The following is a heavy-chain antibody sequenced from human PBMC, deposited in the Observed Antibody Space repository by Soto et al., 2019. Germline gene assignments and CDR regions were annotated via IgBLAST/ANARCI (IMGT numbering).Heavy chain of an antibody. CDR3: ARDQIRGYFDY. Sequence: QVQLQESGPGLVKPSQTLSLTCTVSGGSISSGGYYWSWIRQHPGKGLEWIGYIYYSGSTYYNPSLKSRVTISEDTSKNQFSLKLSTVTAADTAVYYCARDQIRGYFDYWGQGTLVTVSS. CDR1: GGSISSGGYY. CDR2: IYYSGST. D-gene: IGHD3-16*01. J-gene: IGHJ4*02. V-gene: IGHV4-31*03.